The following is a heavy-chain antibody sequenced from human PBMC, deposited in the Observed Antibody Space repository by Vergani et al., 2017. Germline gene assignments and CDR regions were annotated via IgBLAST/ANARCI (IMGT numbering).Heavy chain of an antibody. CDR1: GGSFSGYY. D-gene: IGHD6-6*01. Sequence: QVQLQQWGAGLLKPSETLSLTCAVYGGSFSGYYWSWIRQPPGKGLEWIGEINHSGSTNYNPSLKSRVTISVDTSNNQFSLKLSSVTAADTAVYYCARGSSSSSVGLDYWGQGTPVTVSS. CDR2: INHSGST. V-gene: IGHV4-34*01. J-gene: IGHJ4*02. CDR3: ARGSSSSSVGLDY.